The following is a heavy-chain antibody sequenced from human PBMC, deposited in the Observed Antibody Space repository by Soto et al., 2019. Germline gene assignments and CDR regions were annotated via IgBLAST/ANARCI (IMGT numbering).Heavy chain of an antibody. D-gene: IGHD2-2*01. CDR2: IYYSGST. Sequence: SETLSRTCTLSGGSISSYSWNWIRQPPGKGLEWIGYIYYSGSTNYNPSLKSRVTISVDTSKNQFSLKLSSVTAADTAVYYCARQSTGYCSSTSCPFDYWGLGTVVTVSS. V-gene: IGHV4-59*08. CDR1: GGSISSYS. J-gene: IGHJ4*02. CDR3: ARQSTGYCSSTSCPFDY.